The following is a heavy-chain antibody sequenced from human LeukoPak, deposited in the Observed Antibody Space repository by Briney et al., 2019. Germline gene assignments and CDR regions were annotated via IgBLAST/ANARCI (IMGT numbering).Heavy chain of an antibody. D-gene: IGHD3-22*01. Sequence: GGSLRLSCVVSGFTFSGYAMNWVRQAPGKGLEWVSAISGSGGSTYYADSVKGRFTISRDNSKNTLYLQMNSLRAEDTAVYYCAKDGDYYDSSGYLDYFDYWGQGTLVTVSS. J-gene: IGHJ4*02. V-gene: IGHV3-23*01. CDR3: AKDGDYYDSSGYLDYFDY. CDR1: GFTFSGYA. CDR2: ISGSGGST.